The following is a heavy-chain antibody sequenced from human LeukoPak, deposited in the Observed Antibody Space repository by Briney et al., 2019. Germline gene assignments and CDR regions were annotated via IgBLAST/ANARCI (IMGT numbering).Heavy chain of an antibody. V-gene: IGHV4-59*08. CDR1: GGSFSGDY. CDR2: IYYSGST. J-gene: IGHJ4*02. CDR3: ARGNYGQVAY. D-gene: IGHD1-7*01. Sequence: PSETLTLTCAVYGGSFSGDYWSWIRQPPGKGLEWIGYIYYSGSTNYNPSLKSRVTISVDTSKNQFSLKLSSVTAADTAVYYCARGNYGQVAYWGQGTLVTVSS.